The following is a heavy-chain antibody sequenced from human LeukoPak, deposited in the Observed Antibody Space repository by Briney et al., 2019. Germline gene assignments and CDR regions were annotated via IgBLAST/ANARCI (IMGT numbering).Heavy chain of an antibody. CDR3: AILPYDSSGYYSPLDAFDI. Sequence: ASVKVSCKASGYTFTSYYMHWVRQAPGQGLEWMGIINPSGGSTSYAQKFQGRVTMTRDTSTSTVYMELSSLRSEDTAVYYCAILPYDSSGYYSPLDAFDIWGQGTMVTVSS. J-gene: IGHJ3*02. CDR2: INPSGGST. V-gene: IGHV1-46*01. D-gene: IGHD3-22*01. CDR1: GYTFTSYY.